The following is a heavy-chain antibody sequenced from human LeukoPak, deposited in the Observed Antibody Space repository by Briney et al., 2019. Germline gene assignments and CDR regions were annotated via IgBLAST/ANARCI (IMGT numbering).Heavy chain of an antibody. CDR3: AKGRSERWLQVGYYFDY. CDR1: GFTFSSYD. D-gene: IGHD5-24*01. CDR2: IWYDGRNK. V-gene: IGHV3-33*06. Sequence: GGSLRLSCVASGFTFSSYDMHWVRQTPGKGLEWVSLIWYDGRNKYYEDSVKGRCTISRDNSKNRLYLEMNSLRAEDTAVYYCAKGRSERWLQVGYYFDYWGQGTLVTVSS. J-gene: IGHJ4*02.